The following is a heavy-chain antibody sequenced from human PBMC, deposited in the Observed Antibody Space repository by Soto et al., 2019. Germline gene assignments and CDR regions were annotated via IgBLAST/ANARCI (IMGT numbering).Heavy chain of an antibody. D-gene: IGHD5-12*01. Sequence: QVQLVQSGGEVKKPGASVKVSCKASGYTFTIYGINWVRQAPGQGLEWMGWISPDNGNTNYAQKLQGRVTMTTETSTSTAYMERRRLRSAGRAVYYCAIARGYSGYAGMDVWGQGTTVTVSS. J-gene: IGHJ6*02. V-gene: IGHV1-18*01. CDR1: GYTFTIYG. CDR2: ISPDNGNT. CDR3: AIARGYSGYAGMDV.